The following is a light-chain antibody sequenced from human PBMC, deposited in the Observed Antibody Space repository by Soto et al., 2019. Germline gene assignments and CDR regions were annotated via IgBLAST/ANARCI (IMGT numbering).Light chain of an antibody. V-gene: IGKV1-5*03. CDR1: QSISSW. CDR3: QQYNDYPWT. Sequence: DIQMTQSPSTLSASVGDRATITCRASQSISSWLAWYQQKPGKAPKLLIYKASDLESGVPSRFSGSGSGTEFTLTISSLQPDDFATYSCQQYNDYPWTFGQGTKVDIK. CDR2: KAS. J-gene: IGKJ1*01.